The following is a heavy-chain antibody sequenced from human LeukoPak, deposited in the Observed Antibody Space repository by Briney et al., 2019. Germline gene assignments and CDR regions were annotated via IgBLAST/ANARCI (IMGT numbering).Heavy chain of an antibody. CDR3: AREPLHYDSSGYYYGPFDY. J-gene: IGHJ4*02. D-gene: IGHD3-22*01. Sequence: PSETLSLTCAVYGGSFSGYYWSWIRQPPGKGLEWIGYIYYSGSTNYNPSLKSRVTISVDTSKNQSSLKLSSVTAADTAVYYCAREPLHYDSSGYYYGPFDYWGQGTLVTVSS. V-gene: IGHV4-59*01. CDR1: GGSFSGYY. CDR2: IYYSGST.